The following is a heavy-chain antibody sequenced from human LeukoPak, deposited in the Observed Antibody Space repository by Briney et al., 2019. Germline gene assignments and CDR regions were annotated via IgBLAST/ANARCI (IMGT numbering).Heavy chain of an antibody. CDR2: ISSSGTII. J-gene: IGHJ6*02. CDR3: ATSQDILTGYGMDV. V-gene: IGHV3-48*03. CDR1: GFTFSSYE. D-gene: IGHD3-9*01. Sequence: GSLRLSCAASGFTFSSYEMNWVRQAPGKGLEWVSYISSSGTIIYYADSVKGRFTISRDNAKNSLYLQMNSLRAEDTAVYYCATSQDILTGYGMDVWGQGTTVTVSS.